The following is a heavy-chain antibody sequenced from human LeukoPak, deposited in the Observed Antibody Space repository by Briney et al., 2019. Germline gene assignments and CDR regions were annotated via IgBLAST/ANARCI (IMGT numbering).Heavy chain of an antibody. J-gene: IGHJ4*02. CDR1: GFTLSRYW. CDR3: ARGRAVVTAKDYFDY. D-gene: IGHD4-23*01. V-gene: IGHV3-7*01. CDR2: IKQDGSEK. Sequence: GGTLRLYCAASGFTLSRYWMSWVRQAPGKGLEWVANIKQDGSEKYYVDQVGGRFTISRDNAKNSLYLQMNSLRAEDTAVYYCARGRAVVTAKDYFDYWGQGTLVTVSS.